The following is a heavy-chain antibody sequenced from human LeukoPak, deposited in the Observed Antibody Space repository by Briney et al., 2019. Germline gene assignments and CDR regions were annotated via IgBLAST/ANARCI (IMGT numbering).Heavy chain of an antibody. Sequence: GGSLRLSCAASGFTFSSYAMHWVRQAPGKGLEWVAVISYDGSSKYYADSVKGRFTISRDNSKNTLYLQMNSLRAEDTAVYYCARERSIRSYSSSWSSYYYFDYWGQGTLVTVSS. V-gene: IGHV3-30-3*01. J-gene: IGHJ4*02. CDR2: ISYDGSSK. D-gene: IGHD6-13*01. CDR3: ARERSIRSYSSSWSSYYYFDY. CDR1: GFTFSSYA.